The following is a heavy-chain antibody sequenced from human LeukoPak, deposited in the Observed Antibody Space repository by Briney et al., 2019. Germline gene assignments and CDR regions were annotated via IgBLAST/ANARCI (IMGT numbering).Heavy chain of an antibody. V-gene: IGHV4-34*01. Sequence: SETLSLTCAVYGGSFSGYYWSWIRQPPGKGLEWIGEINDSGSTNYNPSLKSRVTISVDTSKNQFSLKLSSVAAAATAVYYCARGGGFHRDRAFDIWGQGTMVTVSS. D-gene: IGHD5-12*01. CDR2: INDSGST. J-gene: IGHJ3*02. CDR1: GGSFSGYY. CDR3: ARGGGFHRDRAFDI.